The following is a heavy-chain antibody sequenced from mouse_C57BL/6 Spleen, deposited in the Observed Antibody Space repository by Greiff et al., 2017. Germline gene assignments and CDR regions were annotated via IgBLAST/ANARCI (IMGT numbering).Heavy chain of an antibody. D-gene: IGHD2-5*01. CDR3: ATAYSNSLNY. V-gene: IGHV1-52*01. CDR1: GYTFTSYW. Sequence: QVQLQQSGAELVRPGSSVKLSCKASGYTFTSYWMHWVKQRPIQGLEWIGNIDPSDSETHYNQKFKDKATLTVDKSSSTAYMQLSSLTSEDSAVYYCATAYSNSLNYWGQGTTLTVSS. J-gene: IGHJ2*01. CDR2: IDPSDSET.